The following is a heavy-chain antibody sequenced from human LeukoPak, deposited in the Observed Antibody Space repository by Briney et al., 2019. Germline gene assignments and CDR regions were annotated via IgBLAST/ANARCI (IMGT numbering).Heavy chain of an antibody. Sequence: SETLSLTCTVSGGSISSYYWSWIRQPAGTALEWIGRIYTSGTITSNPSLKSRVTMSVDTSKNQFSLKLSSVTAADTAVYYCARDSGTTGEVKFDPWGQGTLVTVSS. D-gene: IGHD3-10*01. CDR1: GGSISSYY. J-gene: IGHJ5*02. V-gene: IGHV4-4*07. CDR2: IYTSGTI. CDR3: ARDSGTTGEVKFDP.